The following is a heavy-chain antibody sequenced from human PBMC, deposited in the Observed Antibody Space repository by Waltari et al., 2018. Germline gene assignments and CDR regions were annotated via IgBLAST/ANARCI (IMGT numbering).Heavy chain of an antibody. Sequence: QVQLQESGPVLVKPSQTLSLTCTVSGGSISSGSYYWSWIRQPAGKGLEWIGRIYTSGSTNYNPSLKSRVTISVDTSKNQFSLKLSSVTAADTAVYYCARDEPSGDYGAFDIWGQGTMVTVSS. CDR2: IYTSGST. CDR1: GGSISSGSYY. CDR3: ARDEPSGDYGAFDI. J-gene: IGHJ3*02. V-gene: IGHV4-61*02. D-gene: IGHD4-17*01.